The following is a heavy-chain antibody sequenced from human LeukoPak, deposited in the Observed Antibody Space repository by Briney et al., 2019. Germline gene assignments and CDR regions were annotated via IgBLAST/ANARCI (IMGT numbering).Heavy chain of an antibody. Sequence: GSLRLSCAASGFTFSSYAVTWVRQAPGKGLEWVSGITGSGDTTFYADSVKGRFTISRDNSKNTLYLQMRSLRAEDTAVYYCVKDYSTIAAAANPLFDYWGQGALVTVSS. CDR3: VKDYSTIAAAANPLFDY. D-gene: IGHD6-13*01. V-gene: IGHV3-23*01. CDR1: GFTFSSYA. CDR2: ITGSGDTT. J-gene: IGHJ4*02.